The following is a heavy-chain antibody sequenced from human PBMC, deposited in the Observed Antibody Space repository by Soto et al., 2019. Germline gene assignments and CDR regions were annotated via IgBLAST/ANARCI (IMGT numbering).Heavy chain of an antibody. D-gene: IGHD3-10*01. CDR1: GDSISSGSYY. V-gene: IGHV4-39*01. Sequence: QLQLQESGPGLVKPSETLSLTCTVSGDSISSGSYYWVWVRQPPGEGLGWIGSIYSTGTTTYHSQSLKSRVTISLDTSKNRFSLKLTSVTATDTSIYFCARLIPRTGHWFDPWGQGTLVTVSS. CDR3: ARLIPRTGHWFDP. CDR2: IYSTGTTT. J-gene: IGHJ5*02.